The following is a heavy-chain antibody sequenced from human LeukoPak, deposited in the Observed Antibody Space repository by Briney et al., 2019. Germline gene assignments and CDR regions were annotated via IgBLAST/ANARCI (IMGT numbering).Heavy chain of an antibody. J-gene: IGHJ2*01. Sequence: PSETLSLTCTVSGGSISSSSYYWGWIRQPPGKGLEWIGSIYYSGSTYYNPSLKSRVTISVDTSKNQFSLKLSSVTAADTAVYYCAGCSSTSCYTEVYWYFDLWGRGTLVTVSS. V-gene: IGHV4-39*01. CDR3: AGCSSTSCYTEVYWYFDL. CDR1: GGSISSSSYY. CDR2: IYYSGST. D-gene: IGHD2-2*02.